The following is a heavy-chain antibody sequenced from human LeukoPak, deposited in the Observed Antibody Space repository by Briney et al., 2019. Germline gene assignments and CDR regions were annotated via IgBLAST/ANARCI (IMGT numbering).Heavy chain of an antibody. Sequence: PSETLSLTCTVSGGSISSYYWSWIRQPPGKGLEWIGYIYYSGSTNYNPSLKSRVTISVDTSKNQFSLKLSSVTAADTAVYYCARRRRRAAAGTGYYFDYWGQGTLVTVSS. CDR1: GGSISSYY. D-gene: IGHD6-13*01. CDR2: IYYSGST. CDR3: ARRRRRAAAGTGYYFDY. V-gene: IGHV4-59*12. J-gene: IGHJ4*02.